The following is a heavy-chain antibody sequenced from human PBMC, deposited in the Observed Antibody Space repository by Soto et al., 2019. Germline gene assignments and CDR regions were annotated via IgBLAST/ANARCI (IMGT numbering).Heavy chain of an antibody. V-gene: IGHV3-74*01. J-gene: IGHJ4*02. CDR3: TRGPRSTSTGTGAF. Sequence: PVGSLRLSCAASGFTFSMYWMLWVRQVPGKGPEWVSRINDDGISTNYADSVKGRFTISRDNAKNTLYLQMNALRVEDTAVYYCTRGPRSTSTGTGAFWGQGTLVTVSS. D-gene: IGHD1-1*01. CDR1: GFTFSMYW. CDR2: INDDGIST.